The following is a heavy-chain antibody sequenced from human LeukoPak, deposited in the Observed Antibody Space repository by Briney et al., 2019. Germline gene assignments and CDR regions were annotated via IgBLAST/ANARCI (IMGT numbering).Heavy chain of an antibody. CDR2: VYYSGST. J-gene: IGHJ4*02. CDR1: GGSISGYY. V-gene: IGHV4-59*01. CDR3: ARHAAQYSSSWYDY. D-gene: IGHD6-13*01. Sequence: SEILSLTCTVSGGSISGYYWSWIRQPPAKRLEWIGYVYYSGSTNCNPSLKSRVTISVDTSKNQFSLKLSSVTAADTPVYYCARHAAQYSSSWYDYWGQGTLVTVSS.